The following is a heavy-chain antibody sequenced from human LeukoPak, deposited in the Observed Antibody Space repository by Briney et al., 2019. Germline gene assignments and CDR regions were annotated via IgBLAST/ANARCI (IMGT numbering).Heavy chain of an antibody. CDR2: FYYNGNT. D-gene: IGHD6-13*01. V-gene: IGHV4-59*01. CDR3: ARVRQQLVIGAFDI. CDR1: GGSISSYY. Sequence: PSETLSLTCTVSGGSISSYYWGWIRQPPGKGLEWVGYFYYNGNTYYNPSLKSRVTISADTSKNQFSLKLSSVTAADTAVYYCARVRQQLVIGAFDIWGQGTMVTVSS. J-gene: IGHJ3*02.